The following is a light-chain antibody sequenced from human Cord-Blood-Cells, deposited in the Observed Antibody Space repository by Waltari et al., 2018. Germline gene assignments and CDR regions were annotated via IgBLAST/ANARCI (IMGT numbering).Light chain of an antibody. CDR1: SSDVGGYNY. J-gene: IGLJ3*02. CDR3: SSYTSSSSWV. CDR2: DVS. Sequence: QSALTQPASVSGSPGQSITISCTGTSSDVGGYNYVSCYQQHPGKAPKLMIYDVSNRPAGLAHRFSGSKASNTASLTISGLQAEDEADYYCSSYTSSSSWVFGGGTKLTVL. V-gene: IGLV2-14*03.